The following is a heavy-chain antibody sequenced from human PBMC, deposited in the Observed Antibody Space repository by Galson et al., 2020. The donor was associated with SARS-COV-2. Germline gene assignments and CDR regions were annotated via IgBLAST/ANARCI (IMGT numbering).Heavy chain of an antibody. V-gene: IGHV3-11*01. CDR1: GFTFSDYY. CDR3: ARVRGSSWPSWFDP. J-gene: IGHJ5*02. Sequence: TGGSLRLSCAASGFTFSDYYMSWIRQAPGKGLEWVSYISYSTTTIYYADSVRGRFTISRDNAKNSVSLQMNNLRVEDTAVYYCARVRGSSWPSWFDPWGQGTLVTVAS. CDR2: ISYSTTTI. D-gene: IGHD6-13*01.